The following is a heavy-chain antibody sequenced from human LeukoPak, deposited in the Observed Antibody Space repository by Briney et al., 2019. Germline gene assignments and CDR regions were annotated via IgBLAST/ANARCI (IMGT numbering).Heavy chain of an antibody. D-gene: IGHD6-19*01. J-gene: IGHJ4*02. Sequence: GRSLRLSCAASGFTFDDYAMHWVRQAPGKGLEWVSGISWNSGSIGYADSVKGRFTISRDNAKNSLYLQMNSLRAEDTALYYCAKSKIAVAKSIEYYFDYWGQGTLVTVSS. CDR1: GFTFDDYA. V-gene: IGHV3-9*01. CDR3: AKSKIAVAKSIEYYFDY. CDR2: ISWNSGSI.